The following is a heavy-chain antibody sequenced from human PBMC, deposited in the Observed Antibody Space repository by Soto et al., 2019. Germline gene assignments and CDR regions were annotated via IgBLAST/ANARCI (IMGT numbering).Heavy chain of an antibody. Sequence: PGGSLRLSCAASGFTFSNYWMSWVRQAPGKGLEWVANIKQDGSERFHVDSVKGRFTISRDNAKNSLYLQMNSLRAEDTAVYYCARDETYYYGSGPVGGPGTLVTVSS. CDR2: IKQDGSER. CDR1: GFTFSNYW. V-gene: IGHV3-7*01. J-gene: IGHJ4*02. D-gene: IGHD3-10*01. CDR3: ARDETYYYGSGPV.